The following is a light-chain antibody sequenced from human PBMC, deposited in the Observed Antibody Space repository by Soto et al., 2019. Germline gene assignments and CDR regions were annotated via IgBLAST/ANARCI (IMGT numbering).Light chain of an antibody. Sequence: DIVMTQSADSLAVSLGERATINCKSSQSVLYSSNNKNYLAWYQQKPGQPPNLLIYWASTRESGVPDRFSGSGSGTDFTLTISSLQAEDVAVYYCQQYYSTPVTFGGGTKVEIK. J-gene: IGKJ4*01. CDR2: WAS. CDR3: QQYYSTPVT. CDR1: QSVLYSSNNKNY. V-gene: IGKV4-1*01.